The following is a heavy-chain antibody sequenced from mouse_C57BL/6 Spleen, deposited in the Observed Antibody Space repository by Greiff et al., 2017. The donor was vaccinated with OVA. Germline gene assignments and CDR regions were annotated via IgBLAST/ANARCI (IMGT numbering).Heavy chain of an antibody. J-gene: IGHJ4*01. CDR1: GFSFNTYA. V-gene: IGHV10-1*01. CDR2: IRSKSNNYAT. CDR3: VRHGLGRSYYYAMDY. Sequence: EVQVVESGGGLVQPKGSLKLSCAASGFSFNTYAMNWVRQAPGKGLEWVARIRSKSNNYATYYADSVKDRFTISRDDSESMLYLQMNNLKTEDTAMYYCVRHGLGRSYYYAMDYWGQGTSVTVSS. D-gene: IGHD4-1*01.